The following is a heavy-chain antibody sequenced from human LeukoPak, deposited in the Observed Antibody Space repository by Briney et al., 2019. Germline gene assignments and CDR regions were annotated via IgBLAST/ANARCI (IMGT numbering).Heavy chain of an antibody. V-gene: IGHV3-23*01. D-gene: IGHD1-26*01. Sequence: GRSLRLSCAASGFTFNSYAMSRVRQAPGKGLEWVSAISGSGGSTYYADSVKGRFTISRDNSKNTLYLQMNSLRAEDTAVYYCAKREWELPIWGQGTMVTVSS. CDR2: ISGSGGST. J-gene: IGHJ3*02. CDR3: AKREWELPI. CDR1: GFTFNSYA.